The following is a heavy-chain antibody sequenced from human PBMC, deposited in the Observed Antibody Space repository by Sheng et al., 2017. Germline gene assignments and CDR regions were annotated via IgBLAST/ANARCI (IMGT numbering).Heavy chain of an antibody. CDR1: GFTFSSYG. Sequence: QVQLVESGGGVVQPGRSLRLSCAASGFTFSSYGMHWVRQAPGKGLEWVAVIWYDGSNKYYADSVKGRFTISRDNSKNTLYLQMNSLRAEDTAVYYCANIAVAGHDAFDIWGQGTMVTVSS. V-gene: IGHV3-33*06. D-gene: IGHD6-19*01. J-gene: IGHJ3*02. CDR3: ANIAVAGHDAFDI. CDR2: IWYDGSNK.